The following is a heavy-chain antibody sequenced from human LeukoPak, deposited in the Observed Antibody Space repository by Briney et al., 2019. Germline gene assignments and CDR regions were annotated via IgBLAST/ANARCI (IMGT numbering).Heavy chain of an antibody. V-gene: IGHV4-61*02. CDR2: IYTSGST. J-gene: IGHJ6*03. CDR1: GGSISSGSYY. Sequence: PSETLSLTCTVSGGSISSGSYYWSWIRQPAGKGVEWIGRIYTSGSTNYNPSLKSRVTISVDTSKNQFSLKLSSVTAADTAVYYCARAVGYYYYMDVWGKGTTVTISS. CDR3: ARAVGYYYYMDV. D-gene: IGHD2-15*01.